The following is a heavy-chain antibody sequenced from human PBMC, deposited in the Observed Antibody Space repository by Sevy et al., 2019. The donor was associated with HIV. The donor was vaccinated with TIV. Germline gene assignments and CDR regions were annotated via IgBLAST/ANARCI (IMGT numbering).Heavy chain of an antibody. CDR3: ARGEDSAMIDY. V-gene: IGHV4-39*01. D-gene: IGHD5-18*01. CDR2: MYYDGSA. J-gene: IGHJ4*02. CDR1: GGSISSGSYY. Sequence: SENLSLTCTVSGGSISSGSYYWGWIRQPPGKGLEWIGTMYYDGSAYYNPSLQSRVSMSVDTSKNQFSLNLSSVTAADTAVYFCARGEDSAMIDYWGQGTLVTVSS.